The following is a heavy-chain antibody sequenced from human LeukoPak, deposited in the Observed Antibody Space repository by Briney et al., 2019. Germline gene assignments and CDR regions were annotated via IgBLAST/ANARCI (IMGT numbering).Heavy chain of an antibody. D-gene: IGHD4-17*01. V-gene: IGHV1-8*01. CDR1: GYTFTSYD. J-gene: IGHJ4*02. CDR3: ATIGELHTVTLIN. Sequence: ASVKVSCKASGYTFTSYDINWVRQAPGQGLEWMGWMNPNSGNTGYAQKFQGRVTMTRNTSISTAYMELSSLRSEDTAVYYCATIGELHTVTLINWGQGTLVTVSS. CDR2: MNPNSGNT.